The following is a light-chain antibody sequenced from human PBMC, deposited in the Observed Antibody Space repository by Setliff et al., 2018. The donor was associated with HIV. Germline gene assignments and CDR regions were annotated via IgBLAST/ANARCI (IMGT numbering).Light chain of an antibody. J-gene: IGKJ2*01. V-gene: IGKV4-1*01. CDR3: QQYYSRPYT. CDR1: QSLLYGSNNRDY. CDR2: GAS. Sequence: DIVMTQSPDYLTVSLGERATIICKSSQSLLYGSNNRDYLAWYQQKPGQSPNLLIYGASSRGPGVPDRFSGSGSGTDFTFTISSLQAEDVATYFCQQYYSRPYTFGQGTKVDIK.